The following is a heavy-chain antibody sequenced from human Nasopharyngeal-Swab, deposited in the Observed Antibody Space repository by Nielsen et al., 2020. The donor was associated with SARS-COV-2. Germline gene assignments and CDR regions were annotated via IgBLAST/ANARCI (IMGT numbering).Heavy chain of an antibody. J-gene: IGHJ6*03. CDR2: ISGSGVSS. CDR1: GFTFSSYV. CDR3: AKEGYGAKRFMDV. Sequence: GESLKLSCAASGFTFSSYVINWVRQASGKGPEWVSGISGSGVSSNYADSVKGRFTISRDNSKNTVYLQMNRLRVEDTAVYYCAKEGYGAKRFMDVWGKGTAVTVSS. V-gene: IGHV3-23*01. D-gene: IGHD4-17*01.